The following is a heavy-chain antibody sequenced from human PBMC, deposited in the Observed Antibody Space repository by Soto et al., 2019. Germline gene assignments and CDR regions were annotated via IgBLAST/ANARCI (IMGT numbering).Heavy chain of an antibody. CDR1: GDSMSGYY. CDR2: IYNSGHT. V-gene: IGHV4-59*08. CDR3: ARSSYGRPYYYYMDV. Sequence: QVQLQESGPGLVKPSETLSLTCTVSGDSMSGYYWSWIRQPPGKGLECIGYIYNSGHTNYNPSLQSRVTISVDTSKNQFSLRLSSVTAADTAVYYCARSSYGRPYYYYMDVWGKGTTVTVSS. J-gene: IGHJ6*03. D-gene: IGHD4-17*01.